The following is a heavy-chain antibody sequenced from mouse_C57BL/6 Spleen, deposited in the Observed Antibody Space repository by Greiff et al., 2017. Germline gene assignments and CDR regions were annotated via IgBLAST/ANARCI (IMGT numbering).Heavy chain of an antibody. CDR2: IFPGSGST. CDR3: AGSYYDSHYFDY. V-gene: IGHV1-75*01. CDR1: GYTFTDYY. D-gene: IGHD2-4*01. Sequence: VQLQESGPELVKPGASVKISCKASGYTFTDYYINWVKQRPGQGLEWIGWIFPGSGSTYYNEKVKGKATLTVDKSSSTAYMLLSSLTSEDSAVYFCAGSYYDSHYFDYWGQGTTLTVSS. J-gene: IGHJ2*01.